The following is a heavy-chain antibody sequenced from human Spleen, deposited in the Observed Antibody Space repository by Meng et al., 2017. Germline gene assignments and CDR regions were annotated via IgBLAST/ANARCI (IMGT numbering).Heavy chain of an antibody. J-gene: IGHJ4*02. V-gene: IGHV3-33*01. Sequence: GGSLRLSCAASGFTFSSYGMHWVRQAPGKGLEWVAVIWYDGSNKYYADSVKGRFTISRDNSKNTLYLQMNSLRAEDTAVYYCAMSGSYDEVDYWGQGTLVTVSS. CDR1: GFTFSSYG. CDR2: IWYDGSNK. CDR3: AMSGSYDEVDY. D-gene: IGHD1-26*01.